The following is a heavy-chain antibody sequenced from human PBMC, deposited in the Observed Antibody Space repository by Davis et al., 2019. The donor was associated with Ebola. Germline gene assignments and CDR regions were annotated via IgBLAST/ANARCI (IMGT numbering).Heavy chain of an antibody. CDR2: IAWDDDK. CDR3: ARIERMSSGGPITFYYYYGMDV. V-gene: IGHV2-70*01. Sequence: SGPTLAKPTQTLTLTCTFSGFSLTTSGVGVGWIRQPPGKALEWLALIAWDDDKYYSTSLKTRLTISKDTSKNQVVLTMTNMDPVDTATYYCARIERMSSGGPITFYYYYGMDVWGKGTTVTVSS. CDR1: GFSLTTSGVG. J-gene: IGHJ6*04. D-gene: IGHD2-15*01.